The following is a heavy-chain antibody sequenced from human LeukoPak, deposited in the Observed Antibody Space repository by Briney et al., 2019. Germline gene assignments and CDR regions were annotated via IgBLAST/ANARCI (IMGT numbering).Heavy chain of an antibody. CDR1: GFTFSSYG. CDR3: AKVNSSGWYYFDY. V-gene: IGHV3-30*02. D-gene: IGHD6-19*01. J-gene: IGHJ4*02. CDR2: IPYDGSNK. Sequence: GGSLRLSCAASGFTFSSYGMLWVRQAPGKGLEWVAFIPYDGSNKYYADSVKGRFTISRDNSKNTLYLQMNSLRAGDTAVYYCAKVNSSGWYYFDYWGQGTLVTVSS.